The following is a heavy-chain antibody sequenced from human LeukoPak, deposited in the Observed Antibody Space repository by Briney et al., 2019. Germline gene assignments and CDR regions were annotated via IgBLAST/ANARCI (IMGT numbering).Heavy chain of an antibody. V-gene: IGHV5-51*01. CDR1: GYTFSSYW. CDR2: IYPGDSDT. CDR3: ARQNDFRLDY. Sequence: GESLRISCXGSGYTFSSYWIGWVRQMPGKGLEWMGIIYPGDSDTRYSPSLQGQVTIPVDTSIGTAYLQWSSLKASDTAIYYCARQNDFRLDYWGQGTLVTVSS. D-gene: IGHD3-3*01. J-gene: IGHJ4*02.